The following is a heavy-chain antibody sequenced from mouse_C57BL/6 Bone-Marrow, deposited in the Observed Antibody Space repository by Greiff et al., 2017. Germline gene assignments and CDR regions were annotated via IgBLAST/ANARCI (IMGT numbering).Heavy chain of an antibody. J-gene: IGHJ3*01. D-gene: IGHD3-2*01. CDR3: TRCGRQPFAY. CDR1: GYTFTSYW. Sequence: EVQGVESGTVLARPGASVKMSCKTSGYTFTSYWMHWVKQRPGQGLEWIGAIYPGNSDTSYNQKFKGKAKLTAVTSASTAYMELSSLTNEDSAVYYCTRCGRQPFAYWGQGTLVTVSA. CDR2: IYPGNSDT. V-gene: IGHV1-5*01.